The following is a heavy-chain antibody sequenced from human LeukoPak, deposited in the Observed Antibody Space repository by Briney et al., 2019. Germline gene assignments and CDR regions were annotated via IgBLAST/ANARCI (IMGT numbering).Heavy chain of an antibody. V-gene: IGHV3-23*01. D-gene: IGHD5-18*01. Sequence: GGSLRLSCAASGFTFSSYAMSWVRPAPGKGLEWVSAISGSGGSTYYADSVKGRFTISRDNSKNTLYLQMNSLRAEETAVYYCARDGPWIQLSSPRAFDIWGQGTVVTVSS. CDR2: ISGSGGST. J-gene: IGHJ3*02. CDR1: GFTFSSYA. CDR3: ARDGPWIQLSSPRAFDI.